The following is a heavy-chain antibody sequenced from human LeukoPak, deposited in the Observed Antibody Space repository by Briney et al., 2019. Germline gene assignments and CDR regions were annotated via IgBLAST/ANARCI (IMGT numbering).Heavy chain of an antibody. D-gene: IGHD1-26*01. J-gene: IGHJ3*02. V-gene: IGHV3-48*01. CDR2: ISFSSSTI. Sequence: GGSLRLSCAASGFTFSTYAMGWVRQAPGKGLQWVSYISFSSSTIYYADSVKGRFTISRDNAKNSLYLQMNSLRAEDTAVYYCARDDSGSSVAFDIWGQGTLVTVSS. CDR1: GFTFSTYA. CDR3: ARDDSGSSVAFDI.